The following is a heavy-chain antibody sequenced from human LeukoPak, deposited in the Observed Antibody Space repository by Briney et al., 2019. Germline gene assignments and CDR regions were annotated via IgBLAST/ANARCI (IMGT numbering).Heavy chain of an antibody. CDR1: GYSFTIIW. V-gene: IGHV5-51*01. J-gene: IGHJ3*02. Sequence: PGESLKISCKGSGYSFTIIWIGWVRQVPGKGLAWMGIISPGDSHTRYSPSFKGQVTISADKSITTASLQWSSLKASDTAMYYCARLMSGSYGDAFDIWGQGTMVTVSS. CDR3: ARLMSGSYGDAFDI. D-gene: IGHD1-26*01. CDR2: ISPGDSHT.